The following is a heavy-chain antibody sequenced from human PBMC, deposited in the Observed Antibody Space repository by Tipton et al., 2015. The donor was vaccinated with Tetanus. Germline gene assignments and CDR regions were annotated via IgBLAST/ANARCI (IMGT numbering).Heavy chain of an antibody. CDR3: ARVPYYYERGPFDY. J-gene: IGHJ4*02. Sequence: QLVQSGAEVKKPGSSVKVSCKASGGTFSSYAISWVRQAPGQGLEWMGGIIPIFGTANYAQKLQGRVTITADESTSTAYMELGSLRSEDTAVYYCARVPYYYERGPFDYWGQGTLVTVSS. D-gene: IGHD3-10*02. CDR2: IIPIFGTA. V-gene: IGHV1-69*01. CDR1: GGTFSSYA.